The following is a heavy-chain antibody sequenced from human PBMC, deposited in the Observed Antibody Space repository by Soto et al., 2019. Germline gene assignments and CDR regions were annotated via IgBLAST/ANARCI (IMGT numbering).Heavy chain of an antibody. V-gene: IGHV3-48*02. D-gene: IGHD5-12*01. CDR1: GFTFSSYS. Sequence: GGSLRLSCAASGFTFSSYSMNWVRQAPGKGLEWVSYISSSSSTIYYADSVKGRFTISRDNAKNSLYLQMNSLRDEDTAVYYCARGCGGLRLSIFDYWGQGTLVTVSS. CDR3: ARGCGGLRLSIFDY. CDR2: ISSSSSTI. J-gene: IGHJ4*02.